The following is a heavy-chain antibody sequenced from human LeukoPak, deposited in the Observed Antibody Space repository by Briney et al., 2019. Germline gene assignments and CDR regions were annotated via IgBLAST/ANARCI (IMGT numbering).Heavy chain of an antibody. CDR2: IIPIFGTA. V-gene: IGHV1-69*13. CDR1: GGTFSSYA. J-gene: IGHJ4*02. D-gene: IGHD4-23*01. Sequence: VASVKVSCKASGGTFSSYAISWVRQAPGQGLEWVGGIIPIFGTANYAQKFQGRVTITADESTSTAYMELSSLRSEDTAVYYCASQTTVVTNYFDYWGQGTLVTVSS. CDR3: ASQTTVVTNYFDY.